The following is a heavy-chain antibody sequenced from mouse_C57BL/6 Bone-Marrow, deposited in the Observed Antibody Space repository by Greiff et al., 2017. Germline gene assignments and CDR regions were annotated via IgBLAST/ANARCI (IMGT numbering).Heavy chain of an antibody. CDR2: IDPGNGDT. CDR1: GFNIKDDY. D-gene: IGHD1-1*01. CDR3: TTHYGSGHWYFDV. Sequence: VQLQQSGAELVRPGASVKLSCTASGFNIKDDYMHWVKQRPEQGLEWIGWIDPGNGDTEYASKFQGKATITADTSSNTAYLQLSSLTSEDTAVYYCTTHYGSGHWYFDVWGTGTTVTVSS. V-gene: IGHV14-4*01. J-gene: IGHJ1*03.